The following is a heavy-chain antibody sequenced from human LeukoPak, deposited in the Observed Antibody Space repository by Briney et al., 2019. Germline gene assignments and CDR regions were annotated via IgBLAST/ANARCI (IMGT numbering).Heavy chain of an antibody. CDR1: GYSFTSYW. D-gene: IGHD2-15*01. J-gene: IGHJ6*02. CDR2: FYPGDSDT. V-gene: IGHV5-51*01. Sequence: GESLKISCKGSGYSFTSYWIGWVRQMPGKGLEWMGIFYPGDSDTRYSPSFQGQVTISADKSISTAYLQWSSLKASDTAMYYCARAGYCSGGSCYSGEYYYYGMDVWGQGTTVTVSS. CDR3: ARAGYCSGGSCYSGEYYYYGMDV.